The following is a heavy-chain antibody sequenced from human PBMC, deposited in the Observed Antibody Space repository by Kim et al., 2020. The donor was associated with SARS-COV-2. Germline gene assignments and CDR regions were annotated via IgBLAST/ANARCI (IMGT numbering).Heavy chain of an antibody. Sequence: TRYSPSFQGQVTISADKSISTAYLQWSSLKASDTAMYYCARADSYGHWGQGTLVTVSS. V-gene: IGHV5-51*01. J-gene: IGHJ1*01. CDR2: T. CDR3: ARADSYGH. D-gene: IGHD3-22*01.